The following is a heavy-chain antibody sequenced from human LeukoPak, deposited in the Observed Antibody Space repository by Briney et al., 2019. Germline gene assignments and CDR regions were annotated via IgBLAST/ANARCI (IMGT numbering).Heavy chain of an antibody. CDR1: GGSISSYY. D-gene: IGHD3-22*01. Sequence: PSETLSLTCTVSGGSISSYYWSWIRQPPGKGLEWIGSIYHSGSTYYNPSLKSRVTISVDTSKNQFSLKLSSVTAADTAVYYCARVNYYDSSGSEAYEDYWGQGTLVAVSS. V-gene: IGHV4-38-2*02. CDR2: IYHSGST. J-gene: IGHJ4*02. CDR3: ARVNYYDSSGSEAYEDY.